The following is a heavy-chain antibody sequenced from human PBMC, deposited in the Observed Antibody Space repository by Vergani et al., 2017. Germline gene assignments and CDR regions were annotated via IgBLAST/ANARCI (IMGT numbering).Heavy chain of an antibody. V-gene: IGHV3-30*03. CDR2: ISYDGSNK. CDR3: VRGGYSGYDWGYYFDY. J-gene: IGHJ4*02. D-gene: IGHD5-12*01. Sequence: VQLLESGGGLVQPGGSLRLSCAASGFTFSSYGMHWVRQAPGKGLEWVAVISYDGSNKYYADSVKGRFTISRDNSKNTLYLQMNSLRAEDTAVYYCVRGGYSGYDWGYYFDYWGQGTLVTVSS. CDR1: GFTFSSYG.